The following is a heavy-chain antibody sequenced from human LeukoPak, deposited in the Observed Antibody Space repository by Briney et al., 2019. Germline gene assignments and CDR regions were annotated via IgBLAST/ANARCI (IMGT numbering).Heavy chain of an antibody. CDR1: GYSISSGYY. CDR2: IYHSGST. V-gene: IGHV4-38-2*02. CDR3: ARDLYFGGGDWFQYYFDY. D-gene: IGHD2-21*02. J-gene: IGHJ4*02. Sequence: PSETLSLTCTVSGYSISSGYYWGWIRQPPGKGLEWIGSIYHSGSTYYNPSLKSRVTISVDTSKNQFSLKLSSVTAADTAVYHCARDLYFGGGDWFQYYFDYWGQGTLVTVSS.